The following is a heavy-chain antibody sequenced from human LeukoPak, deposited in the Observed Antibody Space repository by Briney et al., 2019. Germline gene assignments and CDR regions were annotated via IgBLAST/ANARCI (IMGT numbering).Heavy chain of an antibody. Sequence: PGGSLRLSCAASGFIFSDYYMNWIRQAPGKGLEWVSHINGGGTTKYYADSVRGRFTLSRDNAKNTLHLQMNNLRAEDTAVYYCTRGVFSDVWGTGTTVTVSS. V-gene: IGHV3-11*01. CDR3: TRGVFSDV. CDR2: INGGGTTK. J-gene: IGHJ6*04. CDR1: GFIFSDYY.